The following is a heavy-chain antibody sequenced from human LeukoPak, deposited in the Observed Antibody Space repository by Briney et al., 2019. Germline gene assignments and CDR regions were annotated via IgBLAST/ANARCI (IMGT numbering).Heavy chain of an antibody. CDR1: GFTFSNAW. J-gene: IGHJ4*02. D-gene: IGHD3-22*01. CDR2: IKSKTDGGTT. CDR3: TTDAAGDYDSSGPYYFDY. V-gene: IGHV3-15*01. Sequence: PGGSLRLSCAASGFTFSNAWMSWVRQAPGKGVEWVGRIKSKTDGGTTDYAAPVKGRFTISRDDSKNTLYLQMNSLKTEDTAVYYCTTDAAGDYDSSGPYYFDYWGQGTLVTVSS.